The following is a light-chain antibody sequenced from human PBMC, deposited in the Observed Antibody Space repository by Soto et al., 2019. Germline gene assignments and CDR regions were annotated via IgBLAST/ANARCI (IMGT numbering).Light chain of an antibody. J-gene: IGKJ4*01. Sequence: DIVMTQSPDSLAVSLGEGATINCKSSQSVLFSSNNKNYLAWYQQKPGQPPKLLIYWASTRESGVPDRFSGSGSGTDFTLTISSLQAGDAAVYFCQQYYITPLTFGGGTRLEI. CDR3: QQYYITPLT. CDR2: WAS. CDR1: QSVLFSSNNKNY. V-gene: IGKV4-1*01.